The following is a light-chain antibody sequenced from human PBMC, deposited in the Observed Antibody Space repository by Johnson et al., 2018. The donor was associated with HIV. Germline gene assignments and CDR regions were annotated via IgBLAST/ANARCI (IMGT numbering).Light chain of an antibody. V-gene: IGLV1-51*02. J-gene: IGLJ1*01. CDR3: ETWDSSLSGYYV. CDR2: GND. CDR1: RSSTGRNY. Sequence: QSVLTQPPSVSAAPGQRVTIYCSGSRSSTGRNYASWYQQLPGTAPKLLIYGNDKRPSGIPDRFSGSKSGTSATLGITGLQTGDEADYYCETWDSSLSGYYVFGTGTKLTVL.